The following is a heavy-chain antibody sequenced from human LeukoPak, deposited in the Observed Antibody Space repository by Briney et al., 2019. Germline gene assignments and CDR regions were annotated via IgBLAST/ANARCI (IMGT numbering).Heavy chain of an antibody. CDR1: GFTFRSFS. J-gene: IGHJ6*02. V-gene: IGHV3-48*02. CDR3: ARIPGGYYYAMDV. D-gene: IGHD3-16*01. CDR2: ISSRSSNI. Sequence: GGSLRPSCAASGFTFRSFSMNWVRQAPGKGLEWVSYISSRSSNIYYADSVKGRFTISRDNAKNSLYLQMNSLRDEDTAVYYCARIPGGYYYAMDVWGQGTTVTVSS.